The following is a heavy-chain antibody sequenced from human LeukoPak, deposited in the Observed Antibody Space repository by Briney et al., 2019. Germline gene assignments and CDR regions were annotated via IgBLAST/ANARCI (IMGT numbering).Heavy chain of an antibody. D-gene: IGHD3-10*01. CDR1: GFTFSSYS. CDR3: ARDLYYYGSLNFVPGLPDY. J-gene: IGHJ4*02. CDR2: ISSIRSTI. V-gene: IGHV3-48*02. Sequence: PGRCLRLSCAASGFTFSSYSMNSVRQAPGKGLEWVSYISSIRSTIYYADSVKGRFTISRDNAKTSLYLQMNRLRDEDTAVYYCARDLYYYGSLNFVPGLPDYWGQGTLVTVSS.